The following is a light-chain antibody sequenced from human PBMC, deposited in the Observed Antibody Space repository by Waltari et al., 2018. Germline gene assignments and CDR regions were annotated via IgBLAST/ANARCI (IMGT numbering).Light chain of an antibody. Sequence: EIVLTQSPGTLSLSLGESATLSCRASQSVSRALACYQQKPGQAPRLLIYGASTRATGIPDRCSGSGSGTDFSLTSSRLEPDDFAVYYCQHYLRLPVTFGQGTTVEI. V-gene: IGKV3-20*01. CDR1: QSVSRA. J-gene: IGKJ1*01. CDR2: GAS. CDR3: QHYLRLPVT.